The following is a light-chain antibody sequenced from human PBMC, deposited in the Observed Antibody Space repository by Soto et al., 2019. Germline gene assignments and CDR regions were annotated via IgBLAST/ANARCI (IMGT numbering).Light chain of an antibody. CDR3: AAWDDGLNGSV. Sequence: QSALTQPPSASGTPGQRVTISCSGGSSNIGRNTVNWYQQVPGTAPKLLIYNNNQRPSGVPDRFSGSKSGTSASLAIIGLQSEDEADYYCAAWDDGLNGSVFGARTKVTVL. V-gene: IGLV1-44*01. CDR1: SSNIGRNT. J-gene: IGLJ1*01. CDR2: NNN.